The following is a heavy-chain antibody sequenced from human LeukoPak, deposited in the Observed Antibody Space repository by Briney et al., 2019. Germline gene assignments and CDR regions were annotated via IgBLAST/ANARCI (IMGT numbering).Heavy chain of an antibody. CDR1: GFTFNSYA. J-gene: IGHJ4*02. CDR2: IRGSGGGT. D-gene: IGHD4-11*01. CDR3: ARDSSNYYFDY. Sequence: GGSLRLSCAASGFTFNSYAMSWVCQAPGKRLEWVSAIRGSGGGTYYADSVKGRFTISRDNSKNTLYLQINSLRAEDTAVYYCARDSSNYYFDYWGQGTLVTVSS. V-gene: IGHV3-23*01.